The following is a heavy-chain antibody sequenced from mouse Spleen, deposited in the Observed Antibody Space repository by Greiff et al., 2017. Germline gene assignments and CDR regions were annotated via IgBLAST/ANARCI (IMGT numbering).Heavy chain of an antibody. CDR2: LHPSDSDT. J-gene: IGHJ3*01. CDR3: AIPETAQATWAWFAY. D-gene: IGHD3-2*02. V-gene: IGHV1-74*01. Sequence: QVQLQQPGAELVKPGASVKVSCKASGYTFTSYWMHWVKQRPGQGLEWIGRLHPSDSDTNYNQKFKGKATLTVDKSSSTAYMQLSSLTSEDSAVYYCAIPETAQATWAWFAYWGQGTLVTVSA. CDR1: GYTFTSYW.